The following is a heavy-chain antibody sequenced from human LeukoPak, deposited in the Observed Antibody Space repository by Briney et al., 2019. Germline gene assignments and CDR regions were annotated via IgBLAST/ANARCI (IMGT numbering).Heavy chain of an antibody. Sequence: GASVKVSCKVSGYTLTELSMHWVRQAPGRGLEWMGGFDPEDGETIYAQKFQGRVTMTEDTSTDTAYMELSSLRSEDTAVYYCATDRYSSPFEDYWGQGTLVTVSS. CDR2: FDPEDGET. J-gene: IGHJ4*02. CDR1: GYTLTELS. V-gene: IGHV1-24*01. D-gene: IGHD6-13*01. CDR3: ATDRYSSPFEDY.